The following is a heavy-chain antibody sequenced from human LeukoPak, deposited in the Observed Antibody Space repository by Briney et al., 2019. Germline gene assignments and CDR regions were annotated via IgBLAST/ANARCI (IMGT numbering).Heavy chain of an antibody. CDR1: GFSFSNYW. J-gene: IGHJ4*02. Sequence: PGGSLRLSCAASGFSFSNYWMHWVRQAPGKGLEWVTRMNSDGSATYYADSVQGRFTISRDNAKNTLYLQMNSLRAEDTAMYFCAKGPNYFDSWGQGTLVTVSS. CDR2: MNSDGSAT. CDR3: AKGPNYFDS. V-gene: IGHV3-74*01.